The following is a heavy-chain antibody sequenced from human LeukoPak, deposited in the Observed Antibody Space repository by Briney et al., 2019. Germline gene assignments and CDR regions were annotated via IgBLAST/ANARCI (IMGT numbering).Heavy chain of an antibody. CDR3: AKEGPVRGGAARRGYSDY. Sequence: GGSLRLSCAASGFTFSSYAMSWVRQAPGKGLEWVSSISGSGGSTYYADPVKGRFTISRDNSKNTLYLQMNSLRAEDTAVYYCAKEGPVRGGAARRGYSDYWGQGTLVTVSS. J-gene: IGHJ4*02. CDR1: GFTFSSYA. D-gene: IGHD6-6*01. CDR2: ISGSGGST. V-gene: IGHV3-23*01.